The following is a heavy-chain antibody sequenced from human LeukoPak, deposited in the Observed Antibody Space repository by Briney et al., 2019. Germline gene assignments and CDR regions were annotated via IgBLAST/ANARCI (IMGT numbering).Heavy chain of an antibody. Sequence: ASVKVSCKASGYIFNKYGVSWVRQAPGQGLEWLAWISCYNGDTNYAQKFQGRVTVTTDTSTSTVYMELSSLRSEDTAVYYCARDQNWNQNDKGVDAFDIWGQGTMVTVSS. J-gene: IGHJ3*02. CDR2: ISCYNGDT. CDR3: ARDQNWNQNDKGVDAFDI. D-gene: IGHD1-1*01. V-gene: IGHV1-18*01. CDR1: GYIFNKYG.